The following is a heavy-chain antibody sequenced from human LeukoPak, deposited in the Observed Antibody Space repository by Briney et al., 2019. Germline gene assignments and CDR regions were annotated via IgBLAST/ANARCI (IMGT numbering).Heavy chain of an antibody. CDR3: AKGVSSGGSGLDY. CDR1: GFTFSSYA. D-gene: IGHD2-15*01. V-gene: IGHV3-23*01. J-gene: IGHJ4*02. Sequence: PGGSLRLSCAASGFTFSSYAMSWVRQAPGKGLEWVSGISGSGGNTYYADSVTGRFSISRDHSKSTLYLQMNSLRAEDTAVYYCAKGVSSGGSGLDYWGQGTLVTVSS. CDR2: ISGSGGNT.